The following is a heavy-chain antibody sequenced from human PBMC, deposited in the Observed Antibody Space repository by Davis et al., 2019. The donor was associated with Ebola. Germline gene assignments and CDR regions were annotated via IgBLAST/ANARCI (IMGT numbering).Heavy chain of an antibody. Sequence: GGSLRLSCAASGFTFSSYAMHWVRQAPGKGLEWVAVISYDGSNKYYADSVKGRFTISRDNSKNTLYLQMNSLRAEDTAVYYCAKDIRTSYWGRGTLVTVSS. CDR3: AKDIRTSY. J-gene: IGHJ4*02. CDR1: GFTFSSYA. V-gene: IGHV3-30*04. CDR2: ISYDGSNK.